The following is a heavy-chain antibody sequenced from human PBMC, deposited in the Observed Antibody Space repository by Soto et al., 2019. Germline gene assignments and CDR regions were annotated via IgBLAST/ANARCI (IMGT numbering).Heavy chain of an antibody. CDR2: ISGSGGST. V-gene: IGHV3-23*01. Sequence: GGSLRLSCAASGFTFSSYAMSWVRQAPGKGLEWVSAISGSGGSTYYADSVKGRFTISRENSKNTLYLQMNSLRAEDTAVYYCAARITIFGVAQHSYCMDVWGQGTMVTVSS. D-gene: IGHD3-3*01. J-gene: IGHJ6*02. CDR1: GFTFSSYA. CDR3: AARITIFGVAQHSYCMDV.